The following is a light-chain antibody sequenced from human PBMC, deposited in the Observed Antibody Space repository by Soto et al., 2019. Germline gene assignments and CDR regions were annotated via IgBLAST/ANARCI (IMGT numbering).Light chain of an antibody. V-gene: IGLV2-18*01. Sequence: QSALTQPPSVSGSPGQSVTISCTRTSSDVGSYNHVSWYQQPPGTAPKLMIFQVSNRPSGVPDRFSGSKSANTASLTISGLQAEDEADYYCSLYTSSSTYVFGTGTKVTGL. CDR1: SSDVGSYNH. J-gene: IGLJ1*01. CDR3: SLYTSSSTYV. CDR2: QVS.